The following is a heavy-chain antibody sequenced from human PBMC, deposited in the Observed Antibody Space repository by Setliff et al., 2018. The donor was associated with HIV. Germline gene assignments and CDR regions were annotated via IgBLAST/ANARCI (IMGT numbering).Heavy chain of an antibody. J-gene: IGHJ3*01. Sequence: LSLTCPVSGVSISSHSWTWIRQPPGKGLEWIGYFYYSGSTNYNPSLKGRVAISADTSRNRFSLKLSSVTAADTAVYYCASDYSSRHDAFDLWGQGTVVTVSS. CDR3: ASDYSSRHDAFDL. CDR2: FYYSGST. D-gene: IGHD6-13*01. CDR1: GVSISSHS. V-gene: IGHV4-59*11.